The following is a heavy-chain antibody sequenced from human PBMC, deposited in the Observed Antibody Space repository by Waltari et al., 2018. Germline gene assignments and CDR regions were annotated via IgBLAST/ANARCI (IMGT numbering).Heavy chain of an antibody. D-gene: IGHD1-26*01. V-gene: IGHV1-69*04. CDR3: AREVVGAYEGFDY. Sequence: QVQLVQSGAEVQKPGSSVQVSCKASGGTFSSYAISWARTAPGQGLEWLGGIIPILGIANYAQKFQGRVTITADESTSTAYMELSSLRSEDTAVYYCAREVVGAYEGFDYWGQGTLVTVSS. CDR2: IIPILGIA. J-gene: IGHJ4*02. CDR1: GGTFSSYA.